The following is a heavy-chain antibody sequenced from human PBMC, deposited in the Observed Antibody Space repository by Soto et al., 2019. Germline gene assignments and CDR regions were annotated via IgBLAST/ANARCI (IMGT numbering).Heavy chain of an antibody. CDR1: GYTFTSYG. D-gene: IGHD3-22*01. Sequence: ASVKVSCKASGYTFTSYGISWVRQAPGQGLEWMGWISAYNGNTNYAQKLQGRVTMTTDTSTSTAYMELRSLRSDDTAVYYCARDGDYYDSSGYYSHWGQGTPVPVYS. J-gene: IGHJ4*02. CDR3: ARDGDYYDSSGYYSH. CDR2: ISAYNGNT. V-gene: IGHV1-18*01.